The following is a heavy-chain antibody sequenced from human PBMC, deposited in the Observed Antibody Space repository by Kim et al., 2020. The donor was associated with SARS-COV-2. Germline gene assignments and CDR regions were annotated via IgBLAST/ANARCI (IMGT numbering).Heavy chain of an antibody. Sequence: GGSLRLSCVASGFTFSDYYMSWIRQAPGKGLEWVSYISSSGSTINYADSVKGRFTISRDNAKNSLFLQMNSLRVDDTAVYYCTVGYSSSRGYEYWGQGNL. CDR2: ISSSGSTI. J-gene: IGHJ4*02. CDR1: GFTFSDYY. V-gene: IGHV3-11*01. CDR3: TVGYSSSRGYEY. D-gene: IGHD6-13*01.